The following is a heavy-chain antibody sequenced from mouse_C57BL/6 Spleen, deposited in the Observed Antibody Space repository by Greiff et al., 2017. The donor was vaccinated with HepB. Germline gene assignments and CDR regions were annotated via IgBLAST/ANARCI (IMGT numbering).Heavy chain of an antibody. CDR1: GFTFSSYA. V-gene: IGHV5-4*01. Sequence: EVKVEESGGGLVKPGGSLKLSCAASGFTFSSYAMSWVRQTPEKRLEWVATISDGGSYTYYPDNVKGRFTISRDNAKNNLYLQMSHLKSEDTAMYYCARERAMDYWGQGTSVTVSS. J-gene: IGHJ4*01. CDR2: ISDGGSYT. CDR3: ARERAMDY.